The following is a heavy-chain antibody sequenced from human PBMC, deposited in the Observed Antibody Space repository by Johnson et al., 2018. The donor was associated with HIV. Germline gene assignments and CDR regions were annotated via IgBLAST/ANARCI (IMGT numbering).Heavy chain of an antibody. CDR1: GFTFSSYA. Sequence: VQLVESGGGLIQPGGSLRLSCVASGFTFSSYAMHWVRQAPGKGLEWVAVISYDGSNKDYADSVKGRFSISRDNSKNTLYLQMNSLRAEDTAVYYCPREKLDSSGYYDAFDIWGQGTMVTVSS. J-gene: IGHJ3*02. CDR2: ISYDGSNK. CDR3: PREKLDSSGYYDAFDI. V-gene: IGHV3-30*04. D-gene: IGHD3-22*01.